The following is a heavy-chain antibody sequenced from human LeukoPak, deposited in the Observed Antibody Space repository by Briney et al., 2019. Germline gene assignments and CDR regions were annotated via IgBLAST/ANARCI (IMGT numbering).Heavy chain of an antibody. CDR3: ARAGGPHTVDV. J-gene: IGHJ6*01. Sequence: PGGSLRLSCAPSGFNFNIYWMSWVRQAPGKGLEWVANINRDGSEKYYVDSVKGRFTISRDNDKNTLCLQMNSLRAEDTAVFYCARAGGPHTVDVWGQGTTVTVSS. CDR2: INRDGSEK. V-gene: IGHV3-7*01. D-gene: IGHD2-8*02. CDR1: GFNFNIYW.